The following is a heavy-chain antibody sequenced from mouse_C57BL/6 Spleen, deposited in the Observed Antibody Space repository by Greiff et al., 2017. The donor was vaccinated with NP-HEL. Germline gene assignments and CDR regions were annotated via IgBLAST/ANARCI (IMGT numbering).Heavy chain of an antibody. V-gene: IGHV1-69*01. Sequence: QVQLQQPGAELVMPGASVKLSCKASGCTFTSYWMHWVKQRPGQGLEWIGEIDPSDSYTNYNQKFKGKSTLTVDKSSSTAYMQLSSLTSEDSAVYYCARRTTVVATNYFDYWGQGTTLTVSS. CDR1: GCTFTSYW. J-gene: IGHJ2*01. CDR2: IDPSDSYT. D-gene: IGHD1-1*01. CDR3: ARRTTVVATNYFDY.